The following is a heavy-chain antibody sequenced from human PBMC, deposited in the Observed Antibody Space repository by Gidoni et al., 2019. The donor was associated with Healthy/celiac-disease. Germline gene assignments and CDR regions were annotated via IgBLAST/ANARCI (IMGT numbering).Heavy chain of an antibody. CDR1: GGSISSDY. D-gene: IGHD3-3*01. V-gene: IGHV4-59*01. CDR2: IYYSGST. Sequence: QVQLQESGPGLVKPSETLSLTCTVSGGSISSDYWCWIRQPPGKGLEWIGYIYYSGSTHYNPSLKSRVTISVDTSKNQFSLKLSSVTAADTAVYYCARANYDFWSGKGNWFDPWGQGTLVTVSS. CDR3: ARANYDFWSGKGNWFDP. J-gene: IGHJ5*02.